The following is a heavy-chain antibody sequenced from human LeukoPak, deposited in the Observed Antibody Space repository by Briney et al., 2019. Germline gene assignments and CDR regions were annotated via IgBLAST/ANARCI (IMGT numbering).Heavy chain of an antibody. CDR1: GYTFTSDD. V-gene: IGHV1-8*01. Sequence: ASVKVSCKASGYTFTSDDINWVRQASGQGLEWMGWMNPNSGNTGYAQKFQGRVAMTRNTSINAAYMELSSLRSEDTAVYYCARRNPRYYFGMDDWGQGTTVTVSS. CDR2: MNPNSGNT. J-gene: IGHJ6*02. CDR3: ARRNPRYYFGMDD.